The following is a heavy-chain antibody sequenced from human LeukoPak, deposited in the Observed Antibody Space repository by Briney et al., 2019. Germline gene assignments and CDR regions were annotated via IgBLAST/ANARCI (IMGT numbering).Heavy chain of an antibody. CDR3: ARAPPTIGIHY. V-gene: IGHV3-30*04. Sequence: PGGSLRLSCGVSGFSFSIYTLHWVRQAPGKGLEWVAVIAKDGSNTNYVDSVKGRFTISRDNSKNTLYLQMNSLRVDDMGVYYCARAPPTIGIHYWGQGTLVIVSS. CDR1: GFSFSIYT. D-gene: IGHD1-1*01. CDR2: IAKDGSNT. J-gene: IGHJ4*02.